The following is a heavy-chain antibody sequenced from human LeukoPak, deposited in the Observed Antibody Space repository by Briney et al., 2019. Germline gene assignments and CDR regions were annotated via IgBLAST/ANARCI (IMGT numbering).Heavy chain of an antibody. D-gene: IGHD3-10*01. J-gene: IGHJ6*02. CDR1: GGSFNNYY. CDR2: INHSGST. V-gene: IGHV4-34*01. Sequence: SETLSLTCAVYGGSFNNYYWSWIRQPPGKGLEWIGEINHSGSTNYNPSLKSRVTISVDTSKNQFSLKLSSVTAADTALYYCARHVSGRWFGDDYPYYADVWGQGTTVT. CDR3: ARHVSGRWFGDDYPYYADV.